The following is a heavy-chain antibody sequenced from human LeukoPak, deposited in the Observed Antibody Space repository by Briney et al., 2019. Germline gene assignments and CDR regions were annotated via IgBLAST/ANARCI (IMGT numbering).Heavy chain of an antibody. CDR1: GGSISSYY. D-gene: IGHD4-23*01. CDR3: ARDTVVTPFGMDV. V-gene: IGHV4-4*07. CDR2: IFSSGRP. J-gene: IGHJ6*02. Sequence: SETLSLTGTVSGGSISSYYWSWIRQPAGKGLEWIWRIFSSGRPSYNTALKSRVTMSVDTSKNQVSLKLSSVTAADTAVYYCARDTVVTPFGMDVWGQGTTVTVSS.